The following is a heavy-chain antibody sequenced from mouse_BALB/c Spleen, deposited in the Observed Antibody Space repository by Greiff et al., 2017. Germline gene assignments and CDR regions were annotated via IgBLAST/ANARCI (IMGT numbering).Heavy chain of an antibody. CDR3: ARYYYGSSYYAMDY. V-gene: IGHV2-9*02. CDR2: IWAGGST. J-gene: IGHJ4*01. Sequence: VQLKESGPGLVAPSQSLSITCTVSGFSLTSYGVHWVRQPPGKGLEWLGVIWAGGSTNYNSALMSRLSISKDNSKSQVFLKMNSLQTDDTAMYYCARYYYGSSYYAMDYWGQGTSVTVSS. CDR1: GFSLTSYG. D-gene: IGHD1-1*01.